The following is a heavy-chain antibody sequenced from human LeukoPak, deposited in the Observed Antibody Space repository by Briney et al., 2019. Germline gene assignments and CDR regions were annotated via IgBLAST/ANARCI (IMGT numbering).Heavy chain of an antibody. CDR2: IYHSGST. J-gene: IGHJ4*02. Sequence: SQTLSLTCAVSGGSISSGGYSWSWIRQPPGKGLEWIGYIYHSGSTYYNPSLKSRVTISVDRSKNQFSLKLSSVTAADTAVYYCARVRTGPYYFDYWGQGTLVTVSS. V-gene: IGHV4-30-2*01. D-gene: IGHD7-27*01. CDR3: ARVRTGPYYFDY. CDR1: GGSISSGGYS.